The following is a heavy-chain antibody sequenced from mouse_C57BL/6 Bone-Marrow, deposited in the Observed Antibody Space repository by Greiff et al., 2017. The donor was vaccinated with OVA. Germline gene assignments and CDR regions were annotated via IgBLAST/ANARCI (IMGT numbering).Heavy chain of an antibody. CDR2: ISSGSSTI. CDR1: GFTFSDYG. J-gene: IGHJ1*03. Sequence: EVMLVESGGGLVKPGGSLKLSCAASGFTFSDYGMHWVRQAPEKGLEWVAYISSGSSTIYYADTVKGRFTLSRDNAKNTLFLQMTSLRSEDTAMYYCARQAVVATRYFDVWGTGTTVTVSS. CDR3: ARQAVVATRYFDV. D-gene: IGHD1-1*01. V-gene: IGHV5-17*01.